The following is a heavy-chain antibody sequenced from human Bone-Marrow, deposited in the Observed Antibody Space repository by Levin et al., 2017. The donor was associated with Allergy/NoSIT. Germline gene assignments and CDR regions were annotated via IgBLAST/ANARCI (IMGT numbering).Heavy chain of an antibody. CDR1: GFTFSSDV. V-gene: IGHV3-23*01. D-gene: IGHD2-15*01. CDR2: ISGSGGTT. Sequence: LGESLKISCAASGFTFSSDVMSWVRQAPGKGLEWVSGISGSGGTTYYADSVKGRFTISRDNSKNTLYLQMNSLRAEDTAVYYCAKGSYCSAGTCYSRLGYWGQGTLVTVSS. CDR3: AKGSYCSAGTCYSRLGY. J-gene: IGHJ4*02.